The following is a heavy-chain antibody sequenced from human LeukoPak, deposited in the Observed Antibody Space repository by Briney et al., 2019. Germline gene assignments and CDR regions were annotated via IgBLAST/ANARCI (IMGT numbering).Heavy chain of an antibody. CDR2: INHSGST. CDR1: GGSFSGYY. Sequence: PSETLSLTCAVYGGSFSGYYRSWIRQPPGKGLEWIGEINHSGSTNYNPSLKSRVTISVDTSKNQFSLKLSSVTAADTAVYYCARGRGYSSGWYFDYWGQGTLVTVSS. V-gene: IGHV4-34*01. D-gene: IGHD6-19*01. CDR3: ARGRGYSSGWYFDY. J-gene: IGHJ4*02.